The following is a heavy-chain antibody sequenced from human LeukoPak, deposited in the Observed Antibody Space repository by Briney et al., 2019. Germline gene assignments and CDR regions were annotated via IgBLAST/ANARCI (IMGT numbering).Heavy chain of an antibody. V-gene: IGHV1-18*01. CDR3: ARQDSYYDILTGYYPWPYFDY. Sequence: ASVKVSCKASGYTFTSYGISWVRQAPGQGLEWMGWISAYNGNTNYAQKLQGRVTMTTDTSTSTAYMELRSLRSDDTAVYYCARQDSYYDILTGYYPWPYFDYWGQGTLVTVSS. CDR2: ISAYNGNT. J-gene: IGHJ4*02. D-gene: IGHD3-9*01. CDR1: GYTFTSYG.